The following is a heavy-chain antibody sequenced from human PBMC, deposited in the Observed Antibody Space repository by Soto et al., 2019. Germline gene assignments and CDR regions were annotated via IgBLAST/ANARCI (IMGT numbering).Heavy chain of an antibody. CDR3: ARIVSVRSFDH. CDR2: INAGGGDT. D-gene: IGHD1-26*01. V-gene: IGHV1-3*01. Sequence: ASVKVSCNASGYTFTSYAMHWLRQAPGQRLEWMGWINAGGGDTKYSQKFQDRVTITRDASASTAYMELSSLRSEDTAVYYCARIVSVRSFDHWGQGTLVTVPS. CDR1: GYTFTSYA. J-gene: IGHJ4*02.